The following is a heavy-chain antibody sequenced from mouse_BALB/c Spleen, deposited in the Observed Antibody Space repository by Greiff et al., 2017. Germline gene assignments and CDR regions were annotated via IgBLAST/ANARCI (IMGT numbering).Heavy chain of an antibody. J-gene: IGHJ3*01. D-gene: IGHD2-4*01. Sequence: EVMLVESGGGLVKPGGSLKLSCAASGFTFSSYTMSWVRQTPEKRLEWVATISSGGGNTYYPDSVKGRFTISRDNAKNNLYLQMSSLRSEDTALYYCARYFYYDPWFAYWGQGTLVTVSA. CDR2: ISSGGGNT. CDR3: ARYFYYDPWFAY. V-gene: IGHV5-9*03. CDR1: GFTFSSYT.